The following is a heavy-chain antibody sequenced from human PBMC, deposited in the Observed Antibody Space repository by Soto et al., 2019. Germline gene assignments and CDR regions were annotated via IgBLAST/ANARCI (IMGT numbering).Heavy chain of an antibody. D-gene: IGHD1-26*01. J-gene: IGHJ4*02. CDR2: IIPIFVTA. V-gene: IGHV1-69*13. CDR3: ARGVRGSYGTDY. CDR1: GVTFSSYA. Sequence: SLKVSCKSSGVTFSSYAIIGVRRAPGQGLEWMGGIIPIFVTANYAQKFQGRVTITADESTSTAYMELSSLRSEDTAVYYCARGVRGSYGTDYWGQGTLVTVSS.